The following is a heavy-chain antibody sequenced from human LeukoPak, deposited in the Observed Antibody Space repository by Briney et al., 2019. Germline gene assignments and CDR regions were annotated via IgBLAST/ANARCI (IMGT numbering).Heavy chain of an antibody. J-gene: IGHJ6*02. CDR2: ISSDSNYI. Sequence: PGGSLRLSCAASGFTFSSYWMSWVRQAPGKGLEWVSSISSDSNYIYYADSLKGRFTISRDNAKNSLYLQMISLRAEDTGVYYCARVAFGLYVMDVWGQGTTVTVSS. CDR3: ARVAFGLYVMDV. CDR1: GFTFSSYW. V-gene: IGHV3-21*01. D-gene: IGHD3/OR15-3a*01.